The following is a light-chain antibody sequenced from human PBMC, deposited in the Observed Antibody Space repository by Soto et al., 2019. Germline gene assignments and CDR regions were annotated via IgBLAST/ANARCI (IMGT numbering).Light chain of an antibody. CDR3: QHYNNWPPWT. CDR2: GAS. J-gene: IGKJ1*01. Sequence: DILLTQSPVTLSLSPGERATLSCRASQSVSSSFLAWYQQKPGQAPRLLIYGASSRATGIPDRFSGRGSGTDFTLTISSLEPEDFAVYYCQHYNNWPPWTFGQGTKVDNK. CDR1: QSVSSSF. V-gene: IGKV3-20*01.